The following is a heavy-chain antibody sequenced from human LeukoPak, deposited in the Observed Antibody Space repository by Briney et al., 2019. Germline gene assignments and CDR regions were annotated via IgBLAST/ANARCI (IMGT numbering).Heavy chain of an antibody. CDR2: ISYDGSNK. CDR3: TKRPNTNTAGWFGP. V-gene: IGHV3-30-3*02. CDR1: GFTFSSYA. Sequence: GGSLRLSCAASGFTFSSYAMHWVRQAPGKGLEWVAVISYDGSNKYYADSVKGRFTISRDNSKNTLFLQMNSLRAEDTAVYYCTKRPNTNTAGWFGPWGQGTLVTVSS. D-gene: IGHD1-14*01. J-gene: IGHJ5*02.